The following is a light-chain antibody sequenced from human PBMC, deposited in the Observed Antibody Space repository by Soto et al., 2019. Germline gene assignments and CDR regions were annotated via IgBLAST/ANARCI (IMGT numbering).Light chain of an antibody. CDR2: AAS. CDR1: RDIDNS. CDR3: QKYNKAPWI. V-gene: IGKV1-27*01. Sequence: DIQVTQSPPSLSASVGDRVTITCRASRDIDNSLAWYQQVPGKAPKLLIYAASTLQSGVPSRFRGSGSGTSFILTITSLQPEGVATYYCQKYNKAPWIFGQGTKVDIK. J-gene: IGKJ1*01.